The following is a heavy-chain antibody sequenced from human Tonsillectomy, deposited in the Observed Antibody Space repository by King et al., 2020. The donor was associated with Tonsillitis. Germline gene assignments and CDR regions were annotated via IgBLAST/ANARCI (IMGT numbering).Heavy chain of an antibody. V-gene: IGHV3-21*01. CDR1: GFTFSSYT. Sequence: VQLVESGGGLVKPGGSLRVSCAASGFTFSSYTMNWVRQAPGKGLEWVSSISSSGSHMYYPDSMKGRFTISRDNAKNSLYLQMNSLRDEGTAVYYCVRSGAPTSYGWYNWFDPWGLGTLVTVSS. J-gene: IGHJ5*02. CDR3: VRSGAPTSYGWYNWFDP. D-gene: IGHD5-18*01. CDR2: ISSSGSHM.